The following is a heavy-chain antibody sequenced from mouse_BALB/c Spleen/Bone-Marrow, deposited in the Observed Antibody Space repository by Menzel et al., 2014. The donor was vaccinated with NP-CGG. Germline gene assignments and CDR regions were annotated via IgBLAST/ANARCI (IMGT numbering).Heavy chain of an antibody. CDR1: GYTFTSYS. Sequence: QVQLQQPGAELAKPGASVKMSCKASGYTFTSYSMHWVKQRPGQVPEWIGYINPSTGYTEYNQKFKDKATLTAGKSSSTAYMQLSSLTSEDSAVYYCARYGNYGDYFDYWGQGTTLTVSS. CDR3: ARYGNYGDYFDY. J-gene: IGHJ2*01. CDR2: INPSTGYT. D-gene: IGHD2-1*01. V-gene: IGHV1-4*01.